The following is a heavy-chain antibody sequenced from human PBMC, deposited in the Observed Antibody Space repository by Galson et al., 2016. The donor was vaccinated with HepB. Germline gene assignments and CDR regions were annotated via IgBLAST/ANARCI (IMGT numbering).Heavy chain of an antibody. D-gene: IGHD2-15*01. J-gene: IGHJ1*01. CDR2: IYWGGDK. CDR1: GFTPNTRGVG. V-gene: IGHV2-5*02. CDR3: AHSGPATRPGSGGFFDV. Sequence: LVKPTQTLKLTCTLSGFTPNTRGVGVGWIRQPPGKALEWLGIIYWGGDKRYKTSLQSRLTILKETSKNQVLLTLNNIDRVETATYFCAHSGPATRPGSGGFFDVWGQGTLVTVSA.